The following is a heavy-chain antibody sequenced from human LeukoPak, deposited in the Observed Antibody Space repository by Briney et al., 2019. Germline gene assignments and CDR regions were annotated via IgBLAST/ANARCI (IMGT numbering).Heavy chain of an antibody. CDR1: GNIFTGYY. D-gene: IGHD6-13*01. J-gene: IGHJ2*01. CDR3: ARVGAAAFPDWLFDR. V-gene: IGHV1-2*02. CDR2: INPNNGDA. Sequence: ASVTVTCNTPGNIFTGYYIHWVRQAPGRGLEWMGWINPNNGDANFAQKFQGRVTFTRDSSISTVYMDLSKLKSDDTAVYYCARVGAAAFPDWLFDRWGRGTLVTVSS.